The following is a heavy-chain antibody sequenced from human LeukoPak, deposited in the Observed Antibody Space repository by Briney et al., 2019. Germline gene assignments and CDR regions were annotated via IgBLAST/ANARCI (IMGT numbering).Heavy chain of an antibody. V-gene: IGHV3-7*01. CDR1: GFIFSSNW. CDR3: ARVGRGYY. D-gene: IGHD5-12*01. CDR2: IKQDGSEK. J-gene: IGHJ4*02. Sequence: GGSLRLSCAASGFIFSSNWMSWVRLAPGKGLEWVANIKQDGSEKYYVDSVKGRFTISRDNAKNSLYLQMNSLRAEDTAVYYCARVGRGYYWGQGTLVTVSS.